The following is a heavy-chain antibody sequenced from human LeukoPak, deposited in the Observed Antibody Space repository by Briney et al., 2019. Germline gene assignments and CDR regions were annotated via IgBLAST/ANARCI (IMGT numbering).Heavy chain of an antibody. D-gene: IGHD3-3*01. CDR2: IYYSGST. V-gene: IGHV4-39*07. J-gene: IGHJ5*02. Sequence: SETLSLTCTVSGGSISSSSYYWGWIRQPPGKGLEWIGSIYYSGSTYYNPSLKSRVTISVDTSKNQFSLTLSSVTAADTAVYYCARVEFGDFWSGTSLNWFDPWGQGTLVTVSS. CDR1: GGSISSSSYY. CDR3: ARVEFGDFWSGTSLNWFDP.